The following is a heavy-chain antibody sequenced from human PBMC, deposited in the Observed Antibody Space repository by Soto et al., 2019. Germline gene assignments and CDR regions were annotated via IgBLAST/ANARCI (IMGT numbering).Heavy chain of an antibody. Sequence: GGSLRLSCAASGFTFSNAWMNWVRQAPGKGLEWVGRIKSKTDGGTTDYAAPVKGRFTISRDDSKNTLYLQMNSLKTEDTAVYYCTTVAPQRGTTSPYYYYYGMDVWGQGTTVTVSS. J-gene: IGHJ6*02. CDR3: TTVAPQRGTTSPYYYYYGMDV. D-gene: IGHD1-7*01. V-gene: IGHV3-15*07. CDR1: GFTFSNAW. CDR2: IKSKTDGGTT.